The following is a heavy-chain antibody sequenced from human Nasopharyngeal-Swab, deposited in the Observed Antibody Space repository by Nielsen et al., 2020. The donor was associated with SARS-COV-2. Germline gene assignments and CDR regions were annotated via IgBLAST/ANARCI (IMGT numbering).Heavy chain of an antibody. CDR3: ARDHYGDYGLVDY. J-gene: IGHJ4*02. CDR1: GFTFSTYV. CDR2: ISGSGGST. V-gene: IGHV3-23*01. D-gene: IGHD4-17*01. Sequence: GESLKISCAASGFTFSTYVMSWVRQAPGKGLEWVSVISGSGGSTYYADSVKGRFTIFRDNAKNSLYLQMNSLRAEDTAVYYCARDHYGDYGLVDYWGQGTLVTVSS.